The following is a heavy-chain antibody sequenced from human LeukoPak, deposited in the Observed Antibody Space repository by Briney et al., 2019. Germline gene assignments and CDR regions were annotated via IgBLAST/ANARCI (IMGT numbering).Heavy chain of an antibody. CDR2: LTTGGGT. Sequence: GGSLRLSCVASGFTFSNYAMHWVRQPVGKGLEWVSALTTGGGTYYADSVKGRFTISREDAKNSLYLQMDSLRAEDTAVYYCTRLRGIAAPEGHDAFDVWGQGTMVTVSS. J-gene: IGHJ3*01. CDR1: GFTFSNYA. V-gene: IGHV3-13*01. CDR3: TRLRGIAAPEGHDAFDV. D-gene: IGHD6-6*01.